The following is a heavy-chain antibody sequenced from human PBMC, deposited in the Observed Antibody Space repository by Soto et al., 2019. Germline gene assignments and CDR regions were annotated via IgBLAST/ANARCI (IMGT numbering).Heavy chain of an antibody. V-gene: IGHV4-34*01. Sequence: PSETLSLSCAVYGGSFSGYSLNWVRQSPGKGLEWVGEVNHRGTTHYNPSLKSRLNISVDTSQNQFTLKLTSVTAADTAVYYCARKLVAAHLDYWGQGTLVTVSS. CDR1: GGSFSGYS. J-gene: IGHJ4*02. D-gene: IGHD6-6*01. CDR2: VNHRGTT. CDR3: ARKLVAAHLDY.